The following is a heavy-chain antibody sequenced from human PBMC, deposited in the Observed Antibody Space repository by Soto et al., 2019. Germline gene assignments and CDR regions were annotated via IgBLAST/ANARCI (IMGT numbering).Heavy chain of an antibody. CDR1: GFTFSSYW. Sequence: EVQLVESGGGLVQPGGSLRLSCAASGFTFSSYWMHWVRQAPGKGLVWVSRINSDGSSTSYADSVKGRFTISRDNAKNTLYLQRNSRRAEDTAVYYGVRTSLVVAAATREDYWGQGTLVTVAS. CDR3: VRTSLVVAAATREDY. J-gene: IGHJ4*02. D-gene: IGHD2-15*01. CDR2: INSDGSST. V-gene: IGHV3-74*01.